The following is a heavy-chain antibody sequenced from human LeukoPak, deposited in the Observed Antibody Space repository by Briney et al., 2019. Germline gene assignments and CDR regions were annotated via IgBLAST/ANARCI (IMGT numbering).Heavy chain of an antibody. J-gene: IGHJ5*02. CDR3: ARDRRLGIAAAGNWFDP. CDR1: GFTFSSYA. V-gene: IGHV3-30-3*01. Sequence: GGSLRLSCSASGFTFSSYAMHWVRQAPGKGLEWVAVISYDGSNKYYADSVKGRFTISRDNSKNTLYLQMNSLRAEDTAVYYCARDRRLGIAAAGNWFDPWGQGTLVTVSS. CDR2: ISYDGSNK. D-gene: IGHD6-13*01.